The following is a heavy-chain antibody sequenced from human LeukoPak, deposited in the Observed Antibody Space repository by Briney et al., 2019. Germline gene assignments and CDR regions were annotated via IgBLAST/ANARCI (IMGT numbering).Heavy chain of an antibody. Sequence: GGSLRLSCAASGSTFSSYEMNWVRQAPGKGLEGLSYISSSGSTIYYADSVKGRFTISRDNAKNSLYLQMNSLRAEDTAVYYCARDMYYYDSSGQNYLDYWGQGTLVTVSS. D-gene: IGHD3-22*01. V-gene: IGHV3-48*03. CDR3: ARDMYYYDSSGQNYLDY. CDR1: GSTFSSYE. J-gene: IGHJ4*02. CDR2: ISSSGSTI.